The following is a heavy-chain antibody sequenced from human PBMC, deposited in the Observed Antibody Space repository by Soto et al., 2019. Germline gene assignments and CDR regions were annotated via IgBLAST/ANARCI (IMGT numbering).Heavy chain of an antibody. J-gene: IGHJ2*01. D-gene: IGHD2-2*01. CDR3: AKDSGYCSSTSCLPLYWYFDL. CDR2: ISYDGSNK. Sequence: QVQLVESGGGVVQPGRSLRLSCAASGFTFSSYGMHWVRQAPGKGLEWVAVISYDGSNKYYADSVKGRFTISRDNSKNTLYLQMNSLRAEDTAVYYCAKDSGYCSSTSCLPLYWYFDLWGRGTLVTVSS. V-gene: IGHV3-30*18. CDR1: GFTFSSYG.